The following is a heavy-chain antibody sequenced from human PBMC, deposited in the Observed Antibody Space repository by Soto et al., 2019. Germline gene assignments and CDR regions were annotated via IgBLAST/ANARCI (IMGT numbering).Heavy chain of an antibody. Sequence: QVQLVESGGGVVQPGGSLRLSCAASGFTFRRYGMNWVRQAPGKGLEWVALTWYDGNIKFYADSVKGRFTISRDNSKSALYLLMNNLRAEDTAVYYCAKDLVAGSGTYGGLTWGRGTLVTVSS. V-gene: IGHV3-33*06. CDR1: GFTFRRYG. CDR2: TWYDGNIK. CDR3: AKDLVAGSGTYGGLT. D-gene: IGHD3-10*01. J-gene: IGHJ5*02.